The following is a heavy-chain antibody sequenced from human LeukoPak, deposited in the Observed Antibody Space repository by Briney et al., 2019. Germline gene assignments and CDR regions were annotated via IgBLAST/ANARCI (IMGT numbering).Heavy chain of an antibody. CDR1: GSPSSSYA. D-gene: IGHD1-26*01. J-gene: IGHJ4*02. CDR2: ISNSGGST. CDR3: AKDSGSKALDY. Sequence: GGSLRLSCAVSGSPSSSYAMTWVRQGPGKGLEWVSGISNSGGSTYYADSMRGRFTISRDNSKNTLYLQMNSLRPEDTAVYYCAKDSGSKALDYWGQGTLVTVAS. V-gene: IGHV3-23*01.